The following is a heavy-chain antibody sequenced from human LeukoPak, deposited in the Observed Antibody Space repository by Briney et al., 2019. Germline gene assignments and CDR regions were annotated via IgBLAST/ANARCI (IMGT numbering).Heavy chain of an antibody. J-gene: IGHJ3*02. D-gene: IGHD2-2*01. V-gene: IGHV4-4*07. CDR1: GGSISSYY. Sequence: SETLSLTCTVSGGSISSYYWSWLRQPAGKGLEWIGRIYTSGSTNYNPSLKSRVTMSVDTSKNQFSLKLSSVTAADTAVYYCARIRGYSRSTSCHDAFDIWGQGTMVTVSS. CDR3: ARIRGYSRSTSCHDAFDI. CDR2: IYTSGST.